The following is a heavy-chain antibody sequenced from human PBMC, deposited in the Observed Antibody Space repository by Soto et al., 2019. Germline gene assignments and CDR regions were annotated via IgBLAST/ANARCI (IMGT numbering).Heavy chain of an antibody. CDR2: VSKDGSVK. CDR1: GFTFSRHA. Sequence: GGSLRLSCEGSGFTFSRHALHWVRQSPGKGLEWVAVVSKDGSVKYWIESVKGRFTLSRDNSKNTVYLEMNSLRPEDTGVYYCVRSRSGAVADSFDLWGQGTLVTVSS. CDR3: VRSRSGAVADSFDL. D-gene: IGHD3-10*01. J-gene: IGHJ4*02. V-gene: IGHV3-30-3*01.